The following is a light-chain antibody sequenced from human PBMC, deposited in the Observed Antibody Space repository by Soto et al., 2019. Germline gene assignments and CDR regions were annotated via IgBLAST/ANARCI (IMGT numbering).Light chain of an antibody. V-gene: IGKV1-5*01. J-gene: IGKJ1*01. CDR2: DAS. CDR1: QSVSGW. Sequence: EMQIAQCRSNDCASVEGKGVVTCRASQSVSGWLAWYQQKPGEAPKLLIYDASALPRGVPSRFSGSGSGTKFTLTIASLQPDDFATYYCQQYETFSGTFGPGTKVDIK. CDR3: QQYETFSGT.